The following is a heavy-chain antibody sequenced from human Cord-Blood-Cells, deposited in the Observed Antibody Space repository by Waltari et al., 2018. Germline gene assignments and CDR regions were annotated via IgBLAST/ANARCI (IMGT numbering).Heavy chain of an antibody. V-gene: IGHV3-74*01. CDR1: GFTFSSYW. J-gene: IGHJ6*02. Sequence: EVQLVESGGDLVQPGGSLRLSCAASGFTFSSYWMHWVRQAPGKGLAWVSRINSDGSSTSYADSVKGRFTISRDNAKNTLYLQMNSLRAEDTAVYYCARSIRLPTVTTYYYYYGMDVWGHGTTVTVSS. D-gene: IGHD4-17*01. CDR2: INSDGSST. CDR3: ARSIRLPTVTTYYYYYGMDV.